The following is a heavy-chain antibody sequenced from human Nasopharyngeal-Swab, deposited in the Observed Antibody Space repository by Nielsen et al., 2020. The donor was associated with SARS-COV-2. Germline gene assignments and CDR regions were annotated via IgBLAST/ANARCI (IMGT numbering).Heavy chain of an antibody. V-gene: IGHV3-33*01. J-gene: IGHJ4*02. Sequence: GGSLRLSCAASGFTFSSYGMPWVRQAPGKGLEWVALIWYDGSNKYYADSVKGRFTISRDNSKNTLYLQINSLRAEDTAVYYCARGNDFRSGYHPYYYDYWGQGTVVTVSS. CDR3: ARGNDFRSGYHPYYYDY. CDR2: IWYDGSNK. D-gene: IGHD3-3*01. CDR1: GFTFSSYG.